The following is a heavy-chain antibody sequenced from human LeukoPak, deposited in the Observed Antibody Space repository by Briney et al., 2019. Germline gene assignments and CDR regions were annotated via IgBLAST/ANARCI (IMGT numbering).Heavy chain of an antibody. D-gene: IGHD6-19*01. CDR1: GGSISSYY. CDR3: ARLDKSSGLGFDY. V-gene: IGHV4-59*01. CDR2: IYYSGST. J-gene: IGHJ4*02. Sequence: SETLSLTCTVSGGSISSYYWSWIRQPPGKGLEWIGYIYYSGSTNYNPSLKSRVAISVDTSKNQFSLKLSSVTAADTAVHYCARLDKSSGLGFDYWGQGTLVTVSS.